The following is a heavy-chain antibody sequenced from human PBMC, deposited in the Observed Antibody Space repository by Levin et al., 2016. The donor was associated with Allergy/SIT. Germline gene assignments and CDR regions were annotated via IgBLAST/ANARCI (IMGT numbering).Heavy chain of an antibody. J-gene: IGHJ6*03. D-gene: IGHD6-19*01. CDR3: ARGGQWLLQSPNGGYMDV. V-gene: IGHV4-34*01. CDR2: INHSGST. CDR1: GGSFSGYY. Sequence: SQTLSLTCAVYGGSFSGYYWSWIRQPPGKGLEWIGEINHSGSTNYNPSLKSRVTISVDTSKNQFSLKLSSVTAADTAVYYCARGGQWLLQSPNGGYMDVWGKGTTVTVSS.